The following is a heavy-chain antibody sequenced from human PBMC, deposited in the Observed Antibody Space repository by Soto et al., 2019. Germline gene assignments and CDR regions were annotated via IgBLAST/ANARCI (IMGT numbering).Heavy chain of an antibody. CDR1: GGSISSSNW. CDR2: IYHSGST. Sequence: PSETLSLTCAVSGGSISSSNWWSCVRQPPGKGLEWIGEIYHSGSTNYNPSLKSRVTISVDKSKNQFSLKLSSVTAADTAVYYCARDRGASGSYSFDPWGQGTLVTVSS. J-gene: IGHJ5*02. CDR3: ARDRGASGSYSFDP. V-gene: IGHV4-4*02. D-gene: IGHD1-26*01.